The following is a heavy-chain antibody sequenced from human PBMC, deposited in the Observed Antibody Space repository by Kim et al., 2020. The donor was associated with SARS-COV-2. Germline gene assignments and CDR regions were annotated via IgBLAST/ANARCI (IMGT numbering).Heavy chain of an antibody. CDR2: ISYGGYT. D-gene: IGHD5-18*01. V-gene: IGHV4-59*08. CDR3: ARQTRVQLWSKEPGEIDY. J-gene: IGHJ4*02. CDR1: IGSIGHYF. Sequence: SETLSLTCTVSIGSIGHYFWTWIRQPPGKGLEWIGYISYGGYTNYNPSLRGRVTMSVDTSLNSLSLDLTSVTAADTAVYFCARQTRVQLWSKEPGEIDYWGQGTL.